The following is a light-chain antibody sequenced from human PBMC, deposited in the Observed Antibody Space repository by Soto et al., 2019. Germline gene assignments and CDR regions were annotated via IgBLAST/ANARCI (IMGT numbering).Light chain of an antibody. V-gene: IGLV1-40*01. J-gene: IGLJ3*02. CDR2: GNG. CDR1: SSNIGAGYD. CDR3: QSYDSSLSAWV. Sequence: QAVLTQPPSVSGAPGQRVTISCTESSSNIGAGYDVHWYQQLPGTAPKLLIYGNGNRPSGVPDRFSGSKSGTSASLAITGLQAEDEADYYCQSYDSSLSAWVFGGGTKLTVL.